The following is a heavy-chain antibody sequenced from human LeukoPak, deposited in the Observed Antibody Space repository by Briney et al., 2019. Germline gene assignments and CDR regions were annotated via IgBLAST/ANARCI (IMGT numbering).Heavy chain of an antibody. Sequence: ASVKVSCKASGYTFTGYYMHWVRQAPGQGLEWMGWINPNSGGTNYAQKFQGRVTMTRDTSISTAYMELSSLRSEDTAVYYCARDSPILGIDYWGQGTLVTVSS. J-gene: IGHJ4*02. CDR2: INPNSGGT. CDR3: ARDSPILGIDY. CDR1: GYTFTGYY. V-gene: IGHV1-2*02. D-gene: IGHD2-15*01.